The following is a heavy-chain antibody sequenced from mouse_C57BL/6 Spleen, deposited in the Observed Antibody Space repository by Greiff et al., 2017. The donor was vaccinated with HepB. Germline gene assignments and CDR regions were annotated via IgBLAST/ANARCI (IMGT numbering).Heavy chain of an antibody. V-gene: IGHV3-6*01. J-gene: IGHJ1*03. CDR2: ISYDGSN. Sequence: ESGPGLVKPSQSLSLTCSVTGYSITSGYYWNWIRQFPGNKLEWMGYISYDGSNNYNPSLKNRISITRDTSKNQFFLKLNSVTTEDTATYYCARRNYYGSSYGWYFDVWGTGTTVTVSS. CDR1: GYSITSGYY. D-gene: IGHD1-1*01. CDR3: ARRNYYGSSYGWYFDV.